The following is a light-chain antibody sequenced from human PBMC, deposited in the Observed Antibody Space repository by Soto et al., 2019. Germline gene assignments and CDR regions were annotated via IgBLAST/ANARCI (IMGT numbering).Light chain of an antibody. J-gene: IGLJ1*01. Sequence: QSVLTQPRSVSGSPGQSVTISCTGTSSDVGGYNYVSWYQQHPGKAPKLMIYDVSKRPSGVPDRFSGSKSGNTASLTISGLRAEDEADYYCCSYAGSSTYVFGTGTKVTVL. CDR1: SSDVGGYNY. CDR2: DVS. V-gene: IGLV2-11*01. CDR3: CSYAGSSTYV.